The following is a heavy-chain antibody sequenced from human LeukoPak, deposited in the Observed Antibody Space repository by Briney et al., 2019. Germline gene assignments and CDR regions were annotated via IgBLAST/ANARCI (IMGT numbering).Heavy chain of an antibody. Sequence: GGSLRLSCAASGFTLDVYGMSWVRQAPGKGLEWVSGINWNGSNIGYADSVKGRFTISRDNANNSLYLQMNSLRAEDTAFYYCASGGIYYGAAFDFWGQGTLVTVSS. CDR2: INWNGSNI. V-gene: IGHV3-20*04. CDR3: ASGGIYYGAAFDF. D-gene: IGHD1-26*01. CDR1: GFTLDVYG. J-gene: IGHJ4*02.